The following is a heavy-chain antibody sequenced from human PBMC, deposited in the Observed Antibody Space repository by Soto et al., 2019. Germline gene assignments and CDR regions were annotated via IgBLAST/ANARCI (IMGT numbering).Heavy chain of an antibody. CDR3: ARDLGGSYYAPVDY. CDR1: GYTFTSYG. V-gene: IGHV1-18*01. Sequence: QVQLVQSGAEVKKPGASVKVSCKASGYTFTSYGISWVRQAPGQGLEWMGWISAYNGNTKYAQKFQGRVTMTTDTSTSSDYMQLRSLKSDDTAVYSCARDLGGSYYAPVDYWGQGTLVTVSS. CDR2: ISAYNGNT. D-gene: IGHD1-26*01. J-gene: IGHJ4*02.